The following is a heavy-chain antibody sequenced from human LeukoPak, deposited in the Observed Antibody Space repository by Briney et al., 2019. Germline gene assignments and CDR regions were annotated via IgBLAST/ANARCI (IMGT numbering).Heavy chain of an antibody. CDR3: ATLRGAAAEGY. D-gene: IGHD6-13*01. Sequence: RASLKVSCKASGGTFSSYAISWVRQAPGQGLEWMGGIIPIFGTANYAQKFQGRVTITADESTSTAYMELSSLRSEDTAVYYCATLRGAAAEGYWGQGTLVTVSS. V-gene: IGHV1-69*13. CDR2: IIPIFGTA. J-gene: IGHJ4*02. CDR1: GGTFSSYA.